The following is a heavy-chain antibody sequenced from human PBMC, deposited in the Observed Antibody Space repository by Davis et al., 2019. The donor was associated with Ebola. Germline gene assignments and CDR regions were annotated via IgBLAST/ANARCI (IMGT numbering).Heavy chain of an antibody. V-gene: IGHV3-23*01. CDR2: ISGSGGST. CDR3: AKENKSEQQLRYYYYGMDV. Sequence: GGSLRPSCAASGFTSSSYAMSWVRQAPGKGLEWASAISGSGGSTYYADSVNGRFTISRDNSKNTLYLQMNSLRAEDTAVYYCAKENKSEQQLRYYYYGMDVWGQGTTVTVSS. J-gene: IGHJ6*02. CDR1: GFTSSSYA. D-gene: IGHD6-13*01.